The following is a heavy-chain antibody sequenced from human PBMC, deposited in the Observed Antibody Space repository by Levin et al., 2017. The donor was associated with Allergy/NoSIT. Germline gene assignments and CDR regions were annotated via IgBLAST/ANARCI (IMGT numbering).Heavy chain of an antibody. V-gene: IGHV1-8*01. CDR3: ARGSTVTTESGWFDP. D-gene: IGHD4-17*01. J-gene: IGHJ5*02. CDR1: GYTFTSYD. Sequence: AASVKVSCKASGYTFTSYDINWVRQATGQGLEGMGWMNPNSGNTGYAQKFQGRVTMTRNTSISTAYMELSSLRSEDTAVYYCARGSTVTTESGWFDPWGQGTLVTVSS. CDR2: MNPNSGNT.